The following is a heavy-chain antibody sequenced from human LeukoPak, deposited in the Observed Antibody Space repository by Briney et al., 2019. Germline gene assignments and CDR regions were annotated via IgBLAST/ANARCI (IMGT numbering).Heavy chain of an antibody. CDR2: ISAYNGNT. D-gene: IGHD3-10*01. CDR3: ARSLYYYDAFDI. V-gene: IGHV1-18*04. Sequence: ASVKVSCKASGDTFTSHYMHWVRQATGQGLGWMGWISAYNGNTNYAQKLQGRVTMTTDTSTSTAYMELRSLRSDDTAVYYCARSLYYYDAFDIWGQGTMVTVSS. J-gene: IGHJ3*02. CDR1: GDTFTSHY.